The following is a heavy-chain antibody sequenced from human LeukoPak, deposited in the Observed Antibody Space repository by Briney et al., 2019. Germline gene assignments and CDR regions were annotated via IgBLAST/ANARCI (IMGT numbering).Heavy chain of an antibody. CDR3: ARDSSSRPFDY. J-gene: IGHJ4*02. Sequence: ASVKVSCKASGYTFTDYYLHWVRQAPGQGLEWMGWINPNSGGTNYAQKFQGRVTMTRDTSISTAYMELSRLRSDDTAVYYCARDSSSRPFDYWGQGTLVTVSS. CDR2: INPNSGGT. V-gene: IGHV1-2*02. D-gene: IGHD6-6*01. CDR1: GYTFTDYY.